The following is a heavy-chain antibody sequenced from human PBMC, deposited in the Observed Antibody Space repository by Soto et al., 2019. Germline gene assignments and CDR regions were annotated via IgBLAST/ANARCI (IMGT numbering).Heavy chain of an antibody. CDR2: INPSGGIT. CDR1: GYTLTSYY. CDR3: ARGISTTRYDSYYGIDV. Sequence: ASVKVSCKASGYTLTSYYLHWVRQAPGQGPEWMGIINPSGGITNDAQKFQDRVTMTSDTSTSTVYMELSSLRSEDTAVYYCARGISTTRYDSYYGIDVWGQGTTVIVSS. J-gene: IGHJ6*02. D-gene: IGHD2-2*01. V-gene: IGHV1-46*01.